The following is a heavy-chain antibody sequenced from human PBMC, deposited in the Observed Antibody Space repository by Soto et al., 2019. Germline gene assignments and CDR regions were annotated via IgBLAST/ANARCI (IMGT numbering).Heavy chain of an antibody. J-gene: IGHJ4*02. CDR3: AKTLNYYDSSGYFDY. D-gene: IGHD3-22*01. CDR1: GFTFSSYG. CDR2: ISYDGSNK. V-gene: IGHV3-30*18. Sequence: GGSLRLSCAASGFTFSSYGMHWVRQAPGKGLEWVAVISYDGSNKYYADSVKGRFTISRDKSKNTLYLQMNSLRAEDTAVYYCAKTLNYYDSSGYFDYWGQGTLVTVSS.